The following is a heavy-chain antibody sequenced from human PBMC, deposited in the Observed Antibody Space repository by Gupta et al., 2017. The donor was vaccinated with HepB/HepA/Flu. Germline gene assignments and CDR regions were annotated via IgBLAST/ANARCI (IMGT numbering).Heavy chain of an antibody. Sequence: QLQLQESGPGLVKPSETLSLTCTVPGVSISSSSYYWGWIRQPPGKGLEWIGSIYYSGSTYYNASLKSRVTISVDTSKNQFSLKLSSVTAADTAVYYCARHGWLQFFLYWGQGTLVTVSS. J-gene: IGHJ4*02. CDR1: GVSISSSSYY. CDR3: ARHGWLQFFLY. V-gene: IGHV4-39*01. D-gene: IGHD5-24*01. CDR2: IYYSGST.